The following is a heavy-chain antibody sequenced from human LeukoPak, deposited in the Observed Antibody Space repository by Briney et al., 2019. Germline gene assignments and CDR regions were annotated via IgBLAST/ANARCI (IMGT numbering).Heavy chain of an antibody. Sequence: GGSLRLSCTASGFAFDEHGMSWGRQVPGKGPEWVSGINWRGGSTGYADPLRGRFTISRDNDKTSMYLQMDSLRAEDTALYYCARAPITSPFYFDYWGQGTLVTVSS. CDR1: GFAFDEHG. V-gene: IGHV3-20*04. D-gene: IGHD2-2*01. CDR3: ARAPITSPFYFDY. CDR2: INWRGGST. J-gene: IGHJ4*02.